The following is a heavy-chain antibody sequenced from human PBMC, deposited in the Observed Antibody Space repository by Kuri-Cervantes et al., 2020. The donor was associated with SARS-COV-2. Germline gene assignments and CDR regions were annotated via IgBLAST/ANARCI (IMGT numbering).Heavy chain of an antibody. CDR3: AKDRPTRTGNYDFWSGYNSMYNWFDP. J-gene: IGHJ5*01. Sequence: ASVKVSCKASGYTFTGYYMHWVRQAPGQGLEWMGWINPNSGGTNYAQKFQGRVTMTRDTYISTAYMELSRLRSDDTAVYYCAKDRPTRTGNYDFWSGYNSMYNWFDPWGQGTLVTVSS. CDR2: INPNSGGT. CDR1: GYTFTGYY. D-gene: IGHD3-3*01. V-gene: IGHV1-2*02.